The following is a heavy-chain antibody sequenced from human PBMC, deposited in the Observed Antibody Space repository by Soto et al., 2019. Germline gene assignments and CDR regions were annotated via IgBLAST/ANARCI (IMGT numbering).Heavy chain of an antibody. J-gene: IGHJ3*02. Sequence: SVKVSCKASGFTFTSSAMQWVRQARGQRLEWIGWIVVGSGNTNYAQKFQERVTITRDMSTSTAYMELSSLRSEDTAVYYCAASPITMVRGVISPDAFDIWGQGTMVNVSS. V-gene: IGHV1-58*02. CDR2: IVVGSGNT. D-gene: IGHD3-10*01. CDR3: AASPITMVRGVISPDAFDI. CDR1: GFTFTSSA.